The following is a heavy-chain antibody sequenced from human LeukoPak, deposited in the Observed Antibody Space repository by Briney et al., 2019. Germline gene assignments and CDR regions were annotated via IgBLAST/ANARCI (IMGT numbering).Heavy chain of an antibody. D-gene: IGHD6-19*01. CDR3: AKGGSSGSFDY. CDR1: GFTFSSYA. J-gene: IGHJ4*02. V-gene: IGHV3-23*01. CDR2: ISSGGGGT. Sequence: PGGSLRLSCAVSGFTFSSYAMNWVRQAPGKGLEWVSVISSGGGGTYYADSLNGRFTISRDNSKNTLYLQMNSLRAEDTAVYYCAKGGSSGSFDYWGQGALVTVSS.